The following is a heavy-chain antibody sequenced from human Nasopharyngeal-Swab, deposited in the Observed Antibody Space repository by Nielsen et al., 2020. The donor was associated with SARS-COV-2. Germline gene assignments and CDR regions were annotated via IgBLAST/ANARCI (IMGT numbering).Heavy chain of an antibody. V-gene: IGHV3-49*02. Sequence: WIRQPTGKGLEWVGFIRSKAYGGTTEYAASVKGRFTISRDDSKSIAYLQMNSLKTEDTAVYYCTRDLYNWNHDAFDIWGQGTMVTVSS. D-gene: IGHD1-20*01. CDR3: TRDLYNWNHDAFDI. J-gene: IGHJ3*02. CDR2: IRSKAYGGTT.